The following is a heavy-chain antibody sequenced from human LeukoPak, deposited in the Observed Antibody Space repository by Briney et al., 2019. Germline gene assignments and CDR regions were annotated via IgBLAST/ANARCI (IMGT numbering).Heavy chain of an antibody. D-gene: IGHD3-9*01. V-gene: IGHV1-69*06. CDR3: ARGGRYFDWLTNWFDP. CDR1: GGTFSSYA. CDR2: IIPIFGTA. J-gene: IGHJ5*02. Sequence: LVKVSCKASGGTFSSYAISWVRQAPGQGREWMGGIIPIFGTANYAQKFQGRVTITADKSTSTAYMELSSLRSEDTAVYYCARGGRYFDWLTNWFDPWGQGTLVTVSS.